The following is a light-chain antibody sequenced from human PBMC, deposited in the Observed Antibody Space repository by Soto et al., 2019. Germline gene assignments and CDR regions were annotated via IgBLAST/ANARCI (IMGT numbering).Light chain of an antibody. V-gene: IGLV2-8*01. CDR1: SSDVGGYNY. Sequence: QSALTQPPSASGSPGQSVTISCTGTSSDVGGYNYVSWYQQHPGKAPKLMIYEVSKRPSGVPDRLSGSKSGNTASLTVSVLQVEDEADYYCASYTGSDTLVFGGGTKLTVL. CDR2: EVS. CDR3: ASYTGSDTLV. J-gene: IGLJ2*01.